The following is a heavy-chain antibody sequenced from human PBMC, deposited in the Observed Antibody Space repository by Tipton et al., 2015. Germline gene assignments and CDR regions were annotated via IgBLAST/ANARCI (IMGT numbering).Heavy chain of an antibody. CDR3: ARENAYYYGMDV. J-gene: IGHJ6*02. V-gene: IGHV4-59*01. CDR2: IRYSGGT. Sequence: TLSLTCTVSGTSLSGFYWTRIRQPPGKGLEWIGYIRYSGGTNYKPSLRGRVSISLDMSKNHFSLKLRSVTAADTAMYFCARENAYYYGMDVGGQGTTVTVSS. D-gene: IGHD1-1*01. CDR1: GTSLSGFY.